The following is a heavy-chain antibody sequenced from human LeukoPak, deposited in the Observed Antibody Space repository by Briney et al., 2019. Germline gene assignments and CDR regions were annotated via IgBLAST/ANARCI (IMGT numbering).Heavy chain of an antibody. CDR1: GYTFTGYY. V-gene: IGHV1-2*02. J-gene: IGHJ4*02. Sequence: GASVKVSCKASGYTFTGYYMHWVRQAPGQGLEWMGWINPNSGGTNYAQKFQGRVTMTRDTSISTAYMELSRLRSDDTAVYYCAREQDVAVAGSDYWGQGTLVTVSS. CDR3: AREQDVAVAGSDY. D-gene: IGHD6-19*01. CDR2: INPNSGGT.